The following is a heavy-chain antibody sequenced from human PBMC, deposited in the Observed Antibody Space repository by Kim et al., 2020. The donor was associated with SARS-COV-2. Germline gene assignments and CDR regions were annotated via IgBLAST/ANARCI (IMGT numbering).Heavy chain of an antibody. V-gene: IGHV1-18*04. CDR2: ISAYNGNT. CDR3: ARGDCSSTSCSRGYYGMDV. D-gene: IGHD2-2*01. Sequence: ASVKVSCKASGYTFTSYGISWVRQAPGQGLEWMGWISAYNGNTNYAQKLQGRVTMTTDTSTSTAYMELRSLRSDDTAVYYCARGDCSSTSCSRGYYGMDVWGQGTTVTVSS. J-gene: IGHJ6*02. CDR1: GYTFTSYG.